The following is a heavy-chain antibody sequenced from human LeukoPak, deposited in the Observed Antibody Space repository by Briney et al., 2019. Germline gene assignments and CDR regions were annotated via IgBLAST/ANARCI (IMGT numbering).Heavy chain of an antibody. D-gene: IGHD4-17*01. V-gene: IGHV3-11*01. CDR1: GFTFSDHY. CDR2: ITSSGSIT. J-gene: IGHJ4*02. CDR3: ARDPDYGDPE. Sequence: PGGSLRLSCTASGFTFSDHYMSWIRLSPGKGLEWLSYITSSGSITDYADSVKGRFTISRDNAKNTMFLQMNSLRPEDTAVYYCARDPDYGDPEWGQGTLVTVSS.